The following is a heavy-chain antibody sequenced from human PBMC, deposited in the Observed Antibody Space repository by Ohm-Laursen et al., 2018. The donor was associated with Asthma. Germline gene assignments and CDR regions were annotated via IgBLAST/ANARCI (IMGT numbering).Heavy chain of an antibody. J-gene: IGHJ4*02. D-gene: IGHD6-13*01. V-gene: IGHV4-39*01. Sequence: TLSLTCTVSGGSISSSSYYWGWIRQPPGKGLEWIGSIYYSGSTYYNPSLKSRVTISVDTSKNQFSLKLSSVTAADTAVYYCGCIAAADFDYWGQGTLVTVSS. CDR1: GGSISSSSYY. CDR2: IYYSGST. CDR3: GCIAAADFDY.